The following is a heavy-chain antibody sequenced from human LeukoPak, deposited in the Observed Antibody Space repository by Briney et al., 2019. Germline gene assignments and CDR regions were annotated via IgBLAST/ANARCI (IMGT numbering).Heavy chain of an antibody. D-gene: IGHD3-3*01. V-gene: IGHV3-21*04. CDR1: GFTFSSYS. J-gene: IGHJ4*02. CDR3: ARAVNDFWSGSYDY. Sequence: GGSLRLSCAASGFTFSSYSMNWVRQAPGKGLEWVSSISSSSSYIYYADSVKGRFTISRDNAKNSLYLQMNSLRAEDTALYYCARAVNDFWSGSYDYWGQGTLVTVSS. CDR2: ISSSSSYI.